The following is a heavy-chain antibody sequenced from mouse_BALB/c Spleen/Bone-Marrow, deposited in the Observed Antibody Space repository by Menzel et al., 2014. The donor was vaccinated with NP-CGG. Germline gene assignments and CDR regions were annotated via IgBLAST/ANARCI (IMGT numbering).Heavy chain of an antibody. CDR1: GYTFTSYY. V-gene: IGHV1S81*02. CDR3: TRGDDYDEEFAY. D-gene: IGHD2-4*01. Sequence: QVQLQQSGDELVKPGASVKLSCKASGYTFTSYYMYWVKQRPGQGLEWIGGINPSNGGTNFNEKFKSKATLTVDKSSSTAYMQLSSLTSEDSAVYYCTRGDDYDEEFAYWGQGTLVTVSA. CDR2: INPSNGGT. J-gene: IGHJ3*01.